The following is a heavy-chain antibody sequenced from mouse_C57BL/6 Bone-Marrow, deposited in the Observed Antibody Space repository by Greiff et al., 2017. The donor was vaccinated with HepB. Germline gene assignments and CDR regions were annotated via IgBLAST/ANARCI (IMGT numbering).Heavy chain of an antibody. J-gene: IGHJ3*01. Sequence: EVHLVESGGGLVKPGGSLKLSCAASGFTFSDYGMHWVRQAPEKGLEWVAYISSGSSTIYYADTVKGRFTISRDNAKNTLFLQMTSLRSEDTAMYYCARGTAQAPWFAYWGQGTLVTVSA. D-gene: IGHD3-2*02. CDR2: ISSGSSTI. V-gene: IGHV5-17*01. CDR3: ARGTAQAPWFAY. CDR1: GFTFSDYG.